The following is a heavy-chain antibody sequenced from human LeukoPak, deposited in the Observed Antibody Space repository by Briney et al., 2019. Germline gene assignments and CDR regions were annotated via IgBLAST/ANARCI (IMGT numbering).Heavy chain of an antibody. CDR1: GGSFSGYY. D-gene: IGHD1-26*01. V-gene: IGHV4-34*01. Sequence: PSETLSLTCAVYGGSFSGYYWAWIPQPPGKGLEWIGEIHYSGATNYSPSLKSRVIIPGDSSRNQFSLKLTSLTAADTAIYYCARGALIVYAFDIWGQGALVTVSS. CDR2: IHYSGAT. CDR3: ARGALIVYAFDI. J-gene: IGHJ3*02.